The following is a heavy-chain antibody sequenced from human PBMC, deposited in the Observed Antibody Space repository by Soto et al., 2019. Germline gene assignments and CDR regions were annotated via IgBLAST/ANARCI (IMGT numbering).Heavy chain of an antibody. CDR3: ARIFTGKDTAMTNPYYFDY. J-gene: IGHJ4*02. CDR1: GFSLSTSGMC. V-gene: IGHV2-70*01. D-gene: IGHD5-18*01. CDR2: IDWDDDK. Sequence: VSGPTLVNPTQTLTLTCTFSGFSLSTSGMCVSWIRQPPGKALEWLALIDWDDDKYYSTSLKTRLTISKDTSKNQVVLTMTNMDPVDTATYYCARIFTGKDTAMTNPYYFDYWGQGTLVTVSS.